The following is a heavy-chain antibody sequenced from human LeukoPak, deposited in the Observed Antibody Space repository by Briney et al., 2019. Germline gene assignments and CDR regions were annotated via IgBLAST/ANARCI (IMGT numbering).Heavy chain of an antibody. V-gene: IGHV3-74*01. D-gene: IGHD6-13*01. CDR2: IKSDGSST. J-gene: IGHJ4*02. CDR1: GFTFSNYW. Sequence: GGSLRLSCAASGFTFSNYWMHWVRQAPGKGPVWVSRIKSDGSSTRFADSVQGRFTISRDNGKNTLYLQMNSLRAEDTAVYYCARGGETSNWYPGYFDYWGQGAPVTVSS. CDR3: ARGGETSNWYPGYFDY.